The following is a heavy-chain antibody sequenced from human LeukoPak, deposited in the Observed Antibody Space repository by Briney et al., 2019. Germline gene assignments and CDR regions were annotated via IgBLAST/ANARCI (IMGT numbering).Heavy chain of an antibody. J-gene: IGHJ4*02. CDR3: ARLGLRLGELSLYYFDY. D-gene: IGHD3-16*02. Sequence: PSETLSLTCTVSGGSISSYYWSWLRQPAGKGLEWIGRIYTSGSTNYNPSLKSRVTISVDTSKNQFSLKLSSVTAADTAVYYCARLGLRLGELSLYYFDYWGQGTLVTVSS. CDR1: GGSISSYY. CDR2: IYTSGST. V-gene: IGHV4-4*07.